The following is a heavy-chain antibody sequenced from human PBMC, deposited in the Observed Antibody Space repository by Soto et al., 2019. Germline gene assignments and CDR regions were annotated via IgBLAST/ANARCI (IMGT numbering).Heavy chain of an antibody. CDR2: IYYSGST. V-gene: IGHV4-59*01. CDR3: ARGFTWFGELHTGNGAFDI. Sequence: SETLSLTCTVSGGSISSYYWSWIRQPPGKGLEWIGYIYYSGSTNYNPSLKSRVTISVDTSKNQFSLKLSSVTAADTAVYYCARGFTWFGELHTGNGAFDIWGQGTMVTVSS. J-gene: IGHJ3*02. D-gene: IGHD3-10*01. CDR1: GGSISSYY.